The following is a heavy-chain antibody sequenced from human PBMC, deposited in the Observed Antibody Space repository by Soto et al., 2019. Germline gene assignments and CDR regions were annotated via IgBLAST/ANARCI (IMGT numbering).Heavy chain of an antibody. CDR3: ESGGGGSGLARY. CDR2: ISAYNGNT. CDR1: GYTFTSYG. J-gene: IGHJ4*02. D-gene: IGHD2-15*01. Sequence: QVQLVQSGAEVKKPGASVKVSCKASGYTFTSYGISWVRQAPGQGLEWMGWISAYNGNTNYAQKLQGRVTMTTDTATSKGYMERRSLGSDDTDVYCWESGGGGSGLARYWGQGTLVTVSS. V-gene: IGHV1-18*01.